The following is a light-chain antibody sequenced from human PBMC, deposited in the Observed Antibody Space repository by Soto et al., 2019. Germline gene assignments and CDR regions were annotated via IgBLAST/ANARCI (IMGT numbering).Light chain of an antibody. V-gene: IGKV1-8*01. J-gene: IGKJ4*01. CDR2: AAS. CDR3: QQYYRYPFT. CDR1: QGISSY. Sequence: AIRMTQSPSSFSASTGDRVTITCRASQGISSYLAWYQQKPGKAPKLLIYAASTLQSGVPSRFSGSGSGTDFTRTISCLQSEDCATYYCQQYYRYPFTFGGGTKVEIK.